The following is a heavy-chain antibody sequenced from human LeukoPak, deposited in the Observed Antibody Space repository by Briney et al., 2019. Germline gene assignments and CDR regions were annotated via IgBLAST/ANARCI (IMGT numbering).Heavy chain of an antibody. J-gene: IGHJ4*02. Sequence: PSETLSLTCTVSGGSINSNYWSWIRQPPGKGLESIGYMHYTGNSNYNPSFKSRVTMSVDTSKNQFSLTLNSVTAADTAVYYCARTAISYSSSWYLDYWGQGTLVTVSS. CDR3: ARTAISYSSSWYLDY. CDR1: GGSINSNY. D-gene: IGHD6-13*01. CDR2: MHYTGNS. V-gene: IGHV4-59*01.